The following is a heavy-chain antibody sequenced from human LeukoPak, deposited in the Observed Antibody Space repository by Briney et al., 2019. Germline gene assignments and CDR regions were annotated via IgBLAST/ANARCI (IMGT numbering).Heavy chain of an antibody. CDR3: ATAGGRSSSWLFDY. Sequence: ASVKVSCKVSGYTLTVLSMHWVRQAPGKGLEWVGGFDPADGETIYAQKFQGRVTITEDTSTHTAYMDLSSVRSEDTCVYCCATAGGRSSSWLFDYWGQGTLVTVS. J-gene: IGHJ4*02. D-gene: IGHD6-13*01. CDR1: GYTLTVLS. V-gene: IGHV1-24*01. CDR2: FDPADGET.